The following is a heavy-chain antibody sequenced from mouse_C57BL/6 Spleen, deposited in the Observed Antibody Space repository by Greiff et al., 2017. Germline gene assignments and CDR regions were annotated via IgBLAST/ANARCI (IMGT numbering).Heavy chain of an antibody. CDR2: IHPNSGST. Sequence: VQLQQPGAELVKPGASVTLSCTASGFTFTSYWMHWVKQRPGQGLEWIGMIHPNSGSTNYNEKFKSKATLTVDKSSSTAYMQLSSLTSEDSAVYCCSDGYWFAYWGQGTLVTVSA. V-gene: IGHV1-64*01. CDR3: SDGYWFAY. CDR1: GFTFTSYW. J-gene: IGHJ3*01. D-gene: IGHD2-3*01.